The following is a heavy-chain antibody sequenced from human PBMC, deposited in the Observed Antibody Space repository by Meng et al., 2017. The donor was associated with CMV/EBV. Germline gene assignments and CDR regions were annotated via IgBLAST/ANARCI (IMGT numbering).Heavy chain of an antibody. Sequence: GSLRLSCAVYGGSFSGYYWSWIRQPPGKGLEWIGEINHSGNTNYNPSLKSRVTISVDTSKNQFSLKLSSVTAADTAVYYCARSITIFGVVMGFDPWGQGTLVTVSS. CDR2: INHSGNT. CDR1: GGSFSGYY. J-gene: IGHJ5*02. D-gene: IGHD3-3*01. CDR3: ARSITIFGVVMGFDP. V-gene: IGHV4-34*01.